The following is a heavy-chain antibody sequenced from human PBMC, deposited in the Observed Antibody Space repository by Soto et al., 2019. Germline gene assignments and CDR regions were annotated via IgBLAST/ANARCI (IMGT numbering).Heavy chain of an antibody. J-gene: IGHJ4*02. CDR1: GFIFKNYW. D-gene: IGHD5-12*01. CDR3: ARTPGYSGYDFRRYFDY. V-gene: IGHV3-7*05. CDR2: INQDGSEQ. Sequence: PGGSLRLSCAVSGFIFKNYWMSWVRQAPGKGLEWVANINQDGSEQYYVDSVKGRFTISRDNAKNSLFLQMNSLRAEDTAVYYCARTPGYSGYDFRRYFDYWGQGILVTVSS.